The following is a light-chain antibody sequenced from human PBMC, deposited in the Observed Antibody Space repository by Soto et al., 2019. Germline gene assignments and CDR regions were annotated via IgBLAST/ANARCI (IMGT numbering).Light chain of an antibody. Sequence: DVQTTQSPSSLSALVGDRVTITCLASQSVSRYLNWYQHKPGKAPKLLINAASNLRSGVPSRFSGSGSGTDFTLTIDGLQPEDFAVYYCQQSYITPPITFGQGTRLEIK. CDR1: QSVSRY. V-gene: IGKV1-39*01. CDR2: AAS. CDR3: QQSYITPPIT. J-gene: IGKJ5*01.